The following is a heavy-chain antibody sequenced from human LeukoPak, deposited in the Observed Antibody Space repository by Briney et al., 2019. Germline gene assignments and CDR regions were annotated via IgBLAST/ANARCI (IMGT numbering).Heavy chain of an antibody. V-gene: IGHV3-30-3*01. J-gene: IGHJ3*02. CDR1: GFTFSSYA. D-gene: IGHD3-3*01. CDR3: ARSPGVYYDFWSGYRNAFDI. CDR2: ISYDGSNK. Sequence: PGGSLRLSCAASGFTFSSYAMHWVRQAPGKGLEWVAVISYDGSNKYYADSVKGRFTISRDNSKSTLYLQMNSLRAEDTAVYYRARSPGVYYDFWSGYRNAFDIWGQGTMVTVSS.